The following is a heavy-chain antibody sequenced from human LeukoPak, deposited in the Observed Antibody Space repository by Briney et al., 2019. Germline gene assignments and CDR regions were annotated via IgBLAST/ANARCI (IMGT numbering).Heavy chain of an antibody. J-gene: IGHJ4*02. CDR2: IIPIFGTA. CDR3: ATSVNIGDIATPDY. D-gene: IGHD5-12*01. V-gene: IGHV1-69*06. CDR1: GYTFTNFG. Sequence: ASVKVPCKASGYTFTNFGISWVRQAPGQGLEWMGGIIPIFGTANYAQKFQGRVTITADKSTSTAYMYLSSLRSEDTAVYYCATSVNIGDIATPDYWGQGTLVTVSS.